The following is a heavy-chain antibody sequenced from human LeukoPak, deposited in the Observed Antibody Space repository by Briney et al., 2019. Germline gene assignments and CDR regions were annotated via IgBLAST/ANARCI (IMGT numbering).Heavy chain of an antibody. J-gene: IGHJ5*02. CDR3: ARDNSSGYYPRFDP. D-gene: IGHD3-22*01. CDR2: IYTSGST. V-gene: IGHV4-4*07. Sequence: SETLPLTCTVSGGSISSYYWSWIRQPAGKGLEWIGRIYTSGSTNYNPSLKSRVTMSVDTSKNQFSLKLSSVTAADTAVYYCARDNSSGYYPRFDPWGQGTLVTVSS. CDR1: GGSISSYY.